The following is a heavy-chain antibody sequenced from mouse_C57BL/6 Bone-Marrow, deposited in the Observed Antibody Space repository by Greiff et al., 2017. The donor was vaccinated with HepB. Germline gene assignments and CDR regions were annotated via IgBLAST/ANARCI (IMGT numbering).Heavy chain of an antibody. CDR1: GFTFSDYY. Sequence: EVQLVESGGGLVQPGGSLKLSCAASGFTFSDYYMYWVRQTPEKRLEWVAYISNGGGSTYYPDTVKGRFTISRDNAKNTLYLQMSRLKSEDTAMYYCARHGNYVYYAMDYWGQGTSVTVSS. CDR3: ARHGNYVYYAMDY. V-gene: IGHV5-12*01. D-gene: IGHD2-1*01. J-gene: IGHJ4*01. CDR2: ISNGGGST.